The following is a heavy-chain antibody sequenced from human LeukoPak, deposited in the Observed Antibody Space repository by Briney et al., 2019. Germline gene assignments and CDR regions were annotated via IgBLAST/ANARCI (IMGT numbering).Heavy chain of an antibody. Sequence: TRYYMHWVRQARAQGLEWMGIINPSGGSTSYGQKFQGRVTMTRDPSTSTVYMEMSSLRSEDTAVYYCACGSGSYYFDYWGQGTLVTVSS. V-gene: IGHV1-46*01. CDR3: ACGSGSYYFDY. D-gene: IGHD3-10*01. J-gene: IGHJ4*02. CDR2: INPSGGST. CDR1: TRYY.